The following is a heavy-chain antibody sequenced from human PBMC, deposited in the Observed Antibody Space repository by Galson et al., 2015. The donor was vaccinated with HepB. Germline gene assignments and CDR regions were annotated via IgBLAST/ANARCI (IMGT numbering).Heavy chain of an antibody. CDR1: GFTFSSYA. J-gene: IGHJ6*02. V-gene: IGHV3-30-3*01. D-gene: IGHD6-13*01. CDR3: ARIAAALGYYYGMDV. CDR2: ISYDGSNK. Sequence: SLRLSCAASGFTFSSYAMHWVRQAPGKGLEWVAVISYDGSNKYYADSVKGRFTISRDNSKNTLYLQMNSLRAEDTAVYYCARIAAALGYYYGMDVWGQGTTVTVSS.